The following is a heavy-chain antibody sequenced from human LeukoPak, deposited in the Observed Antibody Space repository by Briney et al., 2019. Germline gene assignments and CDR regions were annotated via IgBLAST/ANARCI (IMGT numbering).Heavy chain of an antibody. J-gene: IGHJ4*02. CDR3: AKMTDSTPYISGTFDS. D-gene: IGHD3-10*01. CDR1: GFPLRSYA. Sequence: GGSLRLSCSASGFPLRSYAMGWVRQAPGKGLEWVSAITDTGDKTYYADSVKGRFTISRDNSRNTLYLHMSRLRAEDTALFYCAKMTDSTPYISGTFDSWGQGTLVTVSS. CDR2: ITDTGDKT. V-gene: IGHV3-23*01.